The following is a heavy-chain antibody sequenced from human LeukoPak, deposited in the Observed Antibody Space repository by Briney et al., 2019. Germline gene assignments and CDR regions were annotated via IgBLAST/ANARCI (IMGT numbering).Heavy chain of an antibody. CDR2: INPNSGGT. CDR1: GYTFTGYY. V-gene: IGHV1-2*02. J-gene: IGHJ4*02. CDR3: ARDHRLDEGYFDY. D-gene: IGHD6-19*01. Sequence: ASVKVSCKASGYTFTGYYMHWVRQAPGQGLEWMGWINPNSGGTNYAQKFQGRVTMTRGTSISTAYMELSRLRSDDTAVYYCARDHRLDEGYFDYWGQGTLVTVSS.